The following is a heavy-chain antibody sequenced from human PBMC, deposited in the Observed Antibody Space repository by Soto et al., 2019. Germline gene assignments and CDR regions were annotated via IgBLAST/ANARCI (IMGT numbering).Heavy chain of an antibody. CDR3: ARAGAYYDFWSGPPNDGMDV. J-gene: IGHJ6*02. D-gene: IGHD3-3*01. Sequence: SETLSLTCTVSGGSVSSGSYYWSWIRQPPGKGLEWIGYIYYSGSTNYNPSLKSRVTISVDTSKNQFSLKLSSVTAADTAVYYCARAGAYYDFWSGPPNDGMDVWGHGTTVTVSS. CDR2: IYYSGST. V-gene: IGHV4-61*01. CDR1: GGSVSSGSYY.